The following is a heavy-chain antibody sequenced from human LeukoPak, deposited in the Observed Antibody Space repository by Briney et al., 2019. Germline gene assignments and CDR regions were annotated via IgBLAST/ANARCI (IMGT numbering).Heavy chain of an antibody. CDR1: GGSISTGSYY. V-gene: IGHV4-61*02. D-gene: IGHD3-16*01. Sequence: PSQTLSLTCTVSGGSISTGSYYCSWIRQPAGKGLEWIGRIYTSGSTNYNPSLKSRVTISVDTSKNQFSLRLSSVTASDTAVYYCARCLGGRCDYFDYWGQGALVTVSS. CDR2: IYTSGST. CDR3: ARCLGGRCDYFDY. J-gene: IGHJ4*02.